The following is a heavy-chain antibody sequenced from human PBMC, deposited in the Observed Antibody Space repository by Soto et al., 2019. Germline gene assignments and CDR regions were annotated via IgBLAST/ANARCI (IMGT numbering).Heavy chain of an antibody. V-gene: IGHV1-69*13. Sequence: SVKVSCKASGGTFSSYAISWVRQAPGQGLEWMGGIIPIFGTANYAQKFQGRVTITADESTSTAYMELSSLRSEDTAVYYCAGVADYYYGMDVWGQGTTVPSP. CDR3: AGVADYYYGMDV. J-gene: IGHJ6*02. CDR2: IIPIFGTA. D-gene: IGHD6-19*01. CDR1: GGTFSSYA.